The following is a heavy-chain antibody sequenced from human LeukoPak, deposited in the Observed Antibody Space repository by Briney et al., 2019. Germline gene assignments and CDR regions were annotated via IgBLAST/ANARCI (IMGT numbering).Heavy chain of an antibody. Sequence: AGGSLRLSCAASGFTFSDYYMSWIRQAPGKGLEWVSYISSSSSTIYYADSVKGRFTISRDNAKNSLYLQMNSLRAEDTAVYYCATSFGELPTPFDYWGQGTLVTVSS. J-gene: IGHJ4*02. CDR2: ISSSSSTI. CDR3: ATSFGELPTPFDY. CDR1: GFTFSDYY. V-gene: IGHV3-11*01. D-gene: IGHD3-10*01.